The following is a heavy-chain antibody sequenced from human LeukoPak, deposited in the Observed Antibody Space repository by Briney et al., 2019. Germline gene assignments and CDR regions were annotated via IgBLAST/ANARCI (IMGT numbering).Heavy chain of an antibody. CDR1: GYTFSNYG. V-gene: IGHV1-18*01. CDR2: ISAYNGNT. D-gene: IGHD3-10*01. Sequence: GTSVKVSCKASGYTFSNYGITWVRQAPGQGLEWMGWISAYNGNTNYAQRLQGRVTMTTDTSTSTAYMELRSLGSDDTAMYYCARDPGLGSHRADYWGQGTLVTVSS. CDR3: ARDPGLGSHRADY. J-gene: IGHJ4*02.